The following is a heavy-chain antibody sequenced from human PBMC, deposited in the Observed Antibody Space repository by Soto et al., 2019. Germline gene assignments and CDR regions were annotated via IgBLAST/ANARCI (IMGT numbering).Heavy chain of an antibody. J-gene: IGHJ5*02. CDR1: GGSISPYY. V-gene: IGHV4-59*08. CDR2: IYYNGNT. Sequence: QVQLQESGPGLVKSSETLSLTCTVSGGSISPYYWNWIRQSPGKGLEWIGYIYYNGNTNYNPSLTSRDTISIDTSKNQFSLKLTSVTAADTAVYYCARLPSSAEGWFDTWGQGTLVTVSS. CDR3: ARLPSSAEGWFDT.